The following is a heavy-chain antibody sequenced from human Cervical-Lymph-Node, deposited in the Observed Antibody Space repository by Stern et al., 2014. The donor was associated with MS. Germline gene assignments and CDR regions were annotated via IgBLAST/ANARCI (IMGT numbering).Heavy chain of an antibody. CDR1: GFSLTTNGVA. CDR2: IYWDDDT. Sequence: QVTLRESGPTLVIPTQTLTLTCTFSGFSLTTNGVAVGWIRQPPGKAPEWLALIYWDDDTRYSPSLKSRLTITKDTSKNQVLLTMTNVEPVDTATYYCAHRDDWQLDFAYWGQGILVTVSS. V-gene: IGHV2-5*02. J-gene: IGHJ4*02. CDR3: AHRDDWQLDFAY. D-gene: IGHD6-6*01.